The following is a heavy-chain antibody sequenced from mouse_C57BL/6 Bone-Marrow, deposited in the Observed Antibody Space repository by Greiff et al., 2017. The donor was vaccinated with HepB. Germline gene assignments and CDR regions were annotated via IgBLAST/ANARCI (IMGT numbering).Heavy chain of an antibody. V-gene: IGHV3-6*01. J-gene: IGHJ2*01. CDR1: GYSITSGYY. Sequence: DVKLQESGPGLVKPSQSLSLTCSVTGYSITSGYYWNWIRQFPGNKLEWMGYISYDGSNNYNPSLKNRISITRDTSKNQFFLKLNSVTTEDTATYYCARARYGNYDFDYWGQGTTLTVSS. CDR2: ISYDGSN. D-gene: IGHD2-1*01. CDR3: ARARYGNYDFDY.